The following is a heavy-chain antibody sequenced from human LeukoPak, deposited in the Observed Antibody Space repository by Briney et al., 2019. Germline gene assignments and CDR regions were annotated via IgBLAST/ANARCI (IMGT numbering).Heavy chain of an antibody. J-gene: IGHJ4*02. V-gene: IGHV3-7*01. Sequence: GGSLRLSCEVSGVTFSSYWMSWVRQAPGKGLEWVANIKGNGSEKFYVDSVRGGFTVYRENGKNSMYLHVNKLRAEETAVYYCSRGNGCYYFDFWGQGTLVTVSS. CDR1: GVTFSSYW. CDR2: IKGNGSEK. D-gene: IGHD5-24*01. CDR3: SRGNGCYYFDF.